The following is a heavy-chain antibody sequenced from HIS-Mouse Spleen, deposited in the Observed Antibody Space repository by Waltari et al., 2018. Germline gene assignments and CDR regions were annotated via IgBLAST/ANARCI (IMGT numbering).Heavy chain of an antibody. Sequence: QVQLVQSGAEVNKPGASVKVSCKASGYTFPSYDIHWVRQATGQGLEWMGWMNPNSGNTGYAQKFQGRVTMTRNTSISTAYMELSSLRSEDTAVYYCARGHDYSNYFDYWGQGTLVTVSS. CDR3: ARGHDYSNYFDY. J-gene: IGHJ4*02. V-gene: IGHV1-8*01. CDR2: MNPNSGNT. D-gene: IGHD4-4*01. CDR1: GYTFPSYD.